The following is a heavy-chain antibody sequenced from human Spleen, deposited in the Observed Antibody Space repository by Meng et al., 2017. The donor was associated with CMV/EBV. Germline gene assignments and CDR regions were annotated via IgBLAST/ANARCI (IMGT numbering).Heavy chain of an antibody. CDR2: VNPAGTP. Sequence: TLSLSCGVYGGSFTNYYWNWIRLPPGRGLEWIGEVNPAGTPNYNPSPKSRVTISADSSKNQFSLKLSSVTAADTAVYYCVARAFDIWGQGTMVTVSS. J-gene: IGHJ3*02. CDR3: VARAFDI. CDR1: GGSFTNYY. V-gene: IGHV4-34*01.